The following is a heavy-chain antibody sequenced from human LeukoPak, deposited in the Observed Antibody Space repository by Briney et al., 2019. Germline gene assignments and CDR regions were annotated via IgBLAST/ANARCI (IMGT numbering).Heavy chain of an antibody. J-gene: IGHJ5*02. CDR1: GGSFSGYY. V-gene: IGHV4-34*01. CDR3: ARGLLGTTQRLTADPNNWFDP. D-gene: IGHD1-26*01. Sequence: SETLSLTCAVYGGSFSGYYWSWIRQPPGKGLEWIGEINHSGSTNYNPSLKSRVTISVDTSKNQFSLKLSSVTAADTAVYYCARGLLGTTQRLTADPNNWFDPWGQGTLVTVSS. CDR2: INHSGST.